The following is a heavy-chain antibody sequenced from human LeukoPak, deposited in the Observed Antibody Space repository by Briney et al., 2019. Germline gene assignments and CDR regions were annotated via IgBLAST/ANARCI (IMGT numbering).Heavy chain of an antibody. V-gene: IGHV3-30-3*01. CDR2: ISDDGSNK. Sequence: GGSLRLSCAASGFTFSSYAMHWVRQAPGKGLEWVAVISDDGSNKYYADSVKGRFTISRDNSKNTLYLQMNSLRAEDTAVYYCARVMRAGECMDVWGQGTTVTVSS. CDR3: ARVMRAGECMDV. J-gene: IGHJ6*02. D-gene: IGHD3-16*01. CDR1: GFTFSSYA.